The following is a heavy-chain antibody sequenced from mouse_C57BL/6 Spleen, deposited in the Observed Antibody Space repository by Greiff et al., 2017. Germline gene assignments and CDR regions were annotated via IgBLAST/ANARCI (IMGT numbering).Heavy chain of an antibody. V-gene: IGHV1-81*01. CDR1: GYTFTSYG. CDR2: IYPRSGNT. CDR3: ARPDYDRETYAMDY. Sequence: QVHVKQSGAELARPGASVKLSCKASGYTFTSYGISWVKQRTGQGLEWIGEIYPRSGNTYYNEKFKGKATLTADKSSSTAYMELRSLTSEDSAVYFCARPDYDRETYAMDYWGQGTSVTVSS. D-gene: IGHD2-4*01. J-gene: IGHJ4*01.